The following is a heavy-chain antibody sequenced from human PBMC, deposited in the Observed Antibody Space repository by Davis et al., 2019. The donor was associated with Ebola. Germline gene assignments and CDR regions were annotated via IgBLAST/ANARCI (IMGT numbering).Heavy chain of an antibody. V-gene: IGHV3-7*02. J-gene: IGHJ5*02. CDR2: IKQDGSEK. CDR3: ARVRVNWFDP. D-gene: IGHD4-17*01. Sequence: GESLKISCKGSGYSFTSYWISWVRQMPGKGLEWVANIKQDGSEKYYVDSVKGRFTISRDNAKNSLYLQMNSLRAEDTAVYYCARVRVNWFDPWGQGTLVTVSS. CDR1: GYSFTSYW.